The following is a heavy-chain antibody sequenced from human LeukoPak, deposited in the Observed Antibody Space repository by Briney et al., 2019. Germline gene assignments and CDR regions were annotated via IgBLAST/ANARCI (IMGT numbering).Heavy chain of an antibody. Sequence: GGSLRLSCAASGFTFSSYAMSWVRQAPGKGLEWVSAISGSGGSTYYADSVKGGFTVSRDNSKNTLYLQMNSLRAEDTAVYYCAKANYYDSSGYYWGQGTLVTVSS. CDR2: ISGSGGST. D-gene: IGHD3-22*01. V-gene: IGHV3-23*01. CDR3: AKANYYDSSGYY. CDR1: GFTFSSYA. J-gene: IGHJ4*02.